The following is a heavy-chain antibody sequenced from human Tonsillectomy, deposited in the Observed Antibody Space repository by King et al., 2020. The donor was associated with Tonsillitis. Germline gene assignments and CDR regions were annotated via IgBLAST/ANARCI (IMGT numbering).Heavy chain of an antibody. CDR2: ISYDGSNK. CDR1: GFTFSSYA. CDR3: ARDPEETEGYGMDV. Sequence: LVESGGGVVQPGRSLRLSCAASGFTFSSYAMHWVRQAPGKGLEWVAVISYDGSNKYYADSVKGRFTISRDNSKNTLYLQMNRLRAEDTAVYYCARDPEETEGYGMDVWGQGTTVTVSS. V-gene: IGHV3-30-3*01. D-gene: IGHD1-14*01. J-gene: IGHJ6*02.